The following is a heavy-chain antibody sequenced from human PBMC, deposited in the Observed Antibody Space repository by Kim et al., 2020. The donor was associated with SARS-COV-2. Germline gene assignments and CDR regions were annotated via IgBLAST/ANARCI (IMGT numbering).Heavy chain of an antibody. Sequence: SETLSLTCTVSGGSISSYYWSWIRQPPGKGLEWIGYIYYSGSTNYNPSLKRRVTISVDTSKNQFSLKLSSVTAADTAVYYCARQLYCSSTSCHNWFDPWGQGTRVTVSS. CDR1: GGSISSYY. J-gene: IGHJ5*02. V-gene: IGHV4-59*08. D-gene: IGHD2-2*01. CDR2: IYYSGST. CDR3: ARQLYCSSTSCHNWFDP.